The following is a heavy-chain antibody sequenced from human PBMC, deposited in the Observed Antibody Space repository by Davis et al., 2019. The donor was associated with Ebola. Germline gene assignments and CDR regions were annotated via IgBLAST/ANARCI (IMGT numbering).Heavy chain of an antibody. CDR3: ATSESFYDYHAYLDY. CDR1: GFTFSTYA. J-gene: IGHJ4*02. Sequence: GESLKISCIASGFTFSTYAMNWVRQAPGKGLEWVSSISGSGDRTNYADSVKGRFTISRDKANNTAYLQMNSLRVEDTAIYYCATSESFYDYHAYLDYWGQGALVTVSS. D-gene: IGHD5-12*01. CDR2: ISGSGDRT. V-gene: IGHV3-23*01.